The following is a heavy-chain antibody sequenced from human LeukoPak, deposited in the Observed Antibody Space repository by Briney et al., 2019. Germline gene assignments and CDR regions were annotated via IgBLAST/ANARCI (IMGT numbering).Heavy chain of an antibody. V-gene: IGHV5-51*01. J-gene: IGHJ3*02. Sequence: GESLKISCKGSGYTFPSYWIGWVRQMPGKGLEWMGIIYPGDSDTRYSPSFQGQVTISADKSISTAYLQWSSLKASDTAMYYCARALNYYDSSAQRFFDIWGQGTMVTVSS. CDR3: ARALNYYDSSAQRFFDI. CDR2: IYPGDSDT. D-gene: IGHD3-22*01. CDR1: GYTFPSYW.